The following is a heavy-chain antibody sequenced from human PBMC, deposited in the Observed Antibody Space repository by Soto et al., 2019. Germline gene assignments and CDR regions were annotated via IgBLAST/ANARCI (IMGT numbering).Heavy chain of an antibody. CDR2: IYPGDSDT. D-gene: IGHD2-8*02. Sequence: GESLKSSCQGCGYAVSSYWIAWVRQMPGKGLEWMGIIYPGDSDTRYSPSFQGQVTISVDKSITTAYLQWSSLKASDTAMYYCARGYCTATICDPWFDPWGQGTLVTVSS. V-gene: IGHV5-51*01. CDR3: ARGYCTATICDPWFDP. CDR1: GYAVSSYW. J-gene: IGHJ5*02.